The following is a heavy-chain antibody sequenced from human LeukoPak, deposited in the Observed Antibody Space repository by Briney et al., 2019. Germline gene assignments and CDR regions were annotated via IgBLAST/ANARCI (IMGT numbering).Heavy chain of an antibody. CDR2: IIQDGSEK. V-gene: IGHV3-7*01. Sequence: GGSLRLSCAASGFTFSRYWMSWVRQAPGKGREWVANIIQDGSEKYYVDSVKGRFTISRDNAKNSLYLQMNSLRAEDTAVYYCARDVGVDYWGQGTLVTVSS. J-gene: IGHJ4*02. D-gene: IGHD1-26*01. CDR1: GFTFSRYW. CDR3: ARDVGVDY.